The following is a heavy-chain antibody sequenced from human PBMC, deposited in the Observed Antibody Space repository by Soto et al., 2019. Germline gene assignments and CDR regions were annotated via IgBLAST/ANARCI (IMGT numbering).Heavy chain of an antibody. J-gene: IGHJ4*02. Sequence: SETLSLTCSVSGGSISSYYWSWIRQPPGKGLEWIGYIYYSGSTNYNPSLKSRVTISVDTSKNQFSLKLSSVTAADTAVYYCARVYDFWSGYYVDYWGQGTLVTVSS. CDR1: GGSISSYY. V-gene: IGHV4-59*01. CDR2: IYYSGST. D-gene: IGHD3-3*01. CDR3: ARVYDFWSGYYVDY.